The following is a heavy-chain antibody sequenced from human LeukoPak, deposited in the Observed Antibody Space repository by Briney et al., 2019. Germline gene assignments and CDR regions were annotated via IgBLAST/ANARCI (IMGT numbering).Heavy chain of an antibody. J-gene: IGHJ4*02. Sequence: PGRALRLSFAAFGFTLGCYTMDLVRQAPGKGAEWVSYISSSSDTIYYADSVKGRFTISRDNAKNSLYLQMNSLRAEDTAVYYGASGMRVGPNIWGQGNLVTVSS. V-gene: IGHV3-48*04. CDR3: ASGMRVGPNI. D-gene: IGHD1-26*01. CDR2: ISSSSDTI. CDR1: GFTLGCYT.